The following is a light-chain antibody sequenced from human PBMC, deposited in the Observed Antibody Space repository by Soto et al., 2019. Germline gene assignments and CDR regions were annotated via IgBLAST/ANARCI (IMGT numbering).Light chain of an antibody. CDR1: QTINNW. CDR3: QQYNSYWT. J-gene: IGKJ1*01. CDR2: KAS. V-gene: IGKV1-5*03. Sequence: DIQMTQSPSTLSASVGDRVTITCRASQTINNWLAWYQQKPGKAPKVLIYKASSIDSGVTSRFSGSGSGTQFTLTITSLQADDFATYYSQQYNSYWTFGQGTKVEIK.